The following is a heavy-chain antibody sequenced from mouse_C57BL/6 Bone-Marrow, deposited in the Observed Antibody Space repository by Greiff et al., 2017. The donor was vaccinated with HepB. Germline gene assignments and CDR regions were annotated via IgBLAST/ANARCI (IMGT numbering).Heavy chain of an antibody. Sequence: EVQLQQSGPELVKPGASVKISCKASGYTFTDYYMNWVKQSHGKSLEWIGDINPNNGGTSYNQKFKGKATLTVDKSSSTAYMELRSLTSEDSAVYYCARPYGYYYAMDYWGQGTSVTVSS. D-gene: IGHD2-2*01. CDR1: GYTFTDYY. J-gene: IGHJ4*01. CDR3: ARPYGYYYAMDY. V-gene: IGHV1-26*01. CDR2: INPNNGGT.